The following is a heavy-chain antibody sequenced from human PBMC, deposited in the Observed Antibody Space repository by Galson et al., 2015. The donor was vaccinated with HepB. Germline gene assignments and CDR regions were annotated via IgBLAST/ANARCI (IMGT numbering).Heavy chain of an antibody. CDR3: ARDRAPYYDFWRAGRYYYYMDV. Sequence: ETLSLTCTVSGGSISSYYWSWIRQPPGKGLEWIGYIYYSGSTNYNPSLKSRVTISVDTSKNQFSLKLSSVTAADTAVYYCARDRAPYYDFWRAGRYYYYMDVWGKGTTVTVSS. D-gene: IGHD3-3*01. CDR2: IYYSGST. V-gene: IGHV4-59*01. J-gene: IGHJ6*03. CDR1: GGSISSYY.